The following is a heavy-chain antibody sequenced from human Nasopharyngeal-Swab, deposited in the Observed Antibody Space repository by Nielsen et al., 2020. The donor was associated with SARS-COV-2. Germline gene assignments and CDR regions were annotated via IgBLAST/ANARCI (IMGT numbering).Heavy chain of an antibody. J-gene: IGHJ6*02. D-gene: IGHD3-16*02. CDR1: GFTFSSYG. V-gene: IGHV3-7*01. CDR2: IKQDGSEK. Sequence: GESLKISCAASGFTFSSYGMHWVRQAPGKGLEWVANIKQDGSEKYYVDSVKGRFTISRDNAKNSLYLQMNSLGAEDTAVYYCARDPILNYVWGSYRPYGMDVWGQGTTVTVSS. CDR3: ARDPILNYVWGSYRPYGMDV.